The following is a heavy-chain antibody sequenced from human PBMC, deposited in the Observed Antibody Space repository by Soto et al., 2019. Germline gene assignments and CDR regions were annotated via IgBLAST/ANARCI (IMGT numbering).Heavy chain of an antibody. CDR1: GDSISNYY. CDR3: ARQYGVRIDY. Sequence: SETLSLTCTVSGDSISNYYWFWIRQPPGKGLEWIGYIHYSGSTNYNPSFKSRVTISVDTSKNQFSLKLSSVTAADTAIYYCARQYGVRIDYWGQGTLVTVS. D-gene: IGHD2-8*01. J-gene: IGHJ4*02. V-gene: IGHV4-59*01. CDR2: IHYSGST.